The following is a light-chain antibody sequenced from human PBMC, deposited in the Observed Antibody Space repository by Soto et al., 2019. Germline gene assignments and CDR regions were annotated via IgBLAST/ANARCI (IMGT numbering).Light chain of an antibody. CDR1: QSISSW. V-gene: IGKV1-5*01. CDR2: DAS. J-gene: IGKJ1*01. CDR3: QQYGSSGT. Sequence: EIQMTQSPSTLSASVGDRVTITCRASQSISSWLAWYQQKPGKAPKLLIYDASSLESGVPSRFSGNGSGTEFTLTISRLEPEDFAVYYCQQYGSSGTFGQGTKVDIK.